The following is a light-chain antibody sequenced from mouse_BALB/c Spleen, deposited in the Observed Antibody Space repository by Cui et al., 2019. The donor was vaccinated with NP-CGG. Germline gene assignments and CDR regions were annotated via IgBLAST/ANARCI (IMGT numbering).Light chain of an antibody. Sequence: QDVVTQESALTTSPGETVTPTCRPSTGAVTTSNYANWVQEKPDHLFTGLIGGTNNRVPGVPARFSGSLIGDKAALTITGAQTEDEAIYFCALWYSNHWVFGGGTKLTVL. CDR3: ALWYSNHWV. CDR2: GTN. J-gene: IGLJ1*01. CDR1: TGAVTTSNY. V-gene: IGLV1*01.